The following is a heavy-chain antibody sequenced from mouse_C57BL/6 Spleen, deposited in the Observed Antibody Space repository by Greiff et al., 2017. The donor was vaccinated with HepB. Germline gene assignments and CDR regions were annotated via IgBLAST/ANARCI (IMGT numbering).Heavy chain of an antibody. CDR2: IYPGGGYT. J-gene: IGHJ1*03. V-gene: IGHV1-63*01. CDR1: GYTFTNYW. CDR3: ARRDYYGSSYDWYFDV. D-gene: IGHD1-1*01. Sequence: VQLVESGAELVRPGTSVKMSCKASGYTFTNYWIGWAKQRPGHGLEWIGDIYPGGGYTNYNEKFKGKATLTADKSSSTASMQFSSLTSEDSAIYYCARRDYYGSSYDWYFDVWGTGTTVTVSS.